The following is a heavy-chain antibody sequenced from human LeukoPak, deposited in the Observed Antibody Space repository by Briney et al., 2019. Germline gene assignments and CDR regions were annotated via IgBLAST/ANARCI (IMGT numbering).Heavy chain of an antibody. D-gene: IGHD3-3*01. J-gene: IGHJ4*02. CDR3: ARLSTYYDFWSPLDY. Sequence: PSETLSLTCTVSGASVSSHYWSWIRQPLGKGLEWIGYVSYSGGTNYNPSLKSRVTISLDTSKDQFSLRLNSVTAADTAVYYCARLSTYYDFWSPLDYWGQGTLVTVSS. CDR2: VSYSGGT. V-gene: IGHV4-59*02. CDR1: GASVSSHY.